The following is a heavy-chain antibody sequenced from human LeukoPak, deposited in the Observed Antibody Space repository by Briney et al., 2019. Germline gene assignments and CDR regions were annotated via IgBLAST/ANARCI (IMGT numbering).Heavy chain of an antibody. V-gene: IGHV3-30*03. CDR2: IPYDGSYQ. Sequence: GGSLRLSCAASGFTFRSYGMHWVRQAPGKGLEWVAVIPYDGSYQYYGDSVKGRFSISRDNSKNTLYLQMNSLRAEDTAVYYCARVTEAPYYFDYWGQGTLVTVSS. CDR3: ARVTEAPYYFDY. J-gene: IGHJ4*02. CDR1: GFTFRSYG.